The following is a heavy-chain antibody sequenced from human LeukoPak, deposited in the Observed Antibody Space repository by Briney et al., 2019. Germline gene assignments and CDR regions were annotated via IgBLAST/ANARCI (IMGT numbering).Heavy chain of an antibody. CDR3: ARKPDWNAPSGAFDI. V-gene: IGHV1-2*02. J-gene: IGHJ3*02. CDR2: INPNSGGT. Sequence: GASVKVSCKASGYTFTGYYMHWVRQAPGQGLEWMGWINPNSGGTNYAQKFQGRVTMTRDTSISSAYMELSSLRSEDTAVYYCARKPDWNAPSGAFDIWGQGTMVTVSS. D-gene: IGHD1-1*01. CDR1: GYTFTGYY.